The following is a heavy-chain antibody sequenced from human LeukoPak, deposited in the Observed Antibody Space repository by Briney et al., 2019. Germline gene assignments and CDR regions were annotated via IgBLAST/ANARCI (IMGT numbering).Heavy chain of an antibody. J-gene: IGHJ4*02. Sequence: SETLSLTCTVSGGSISSYYWSWIRQPPGKGLEWIGYIYYSGSTNYNPSLKSRVTISVDTSKNQFSLKLSSVTAADTAVYYCARGGEYFDYWGQGTLVTVSS. D-gene: IGHD3-10*01. CDR1: GGSISSYY. V-gene: IGHV4-59*12. CDR2: IYYSGST. CDR3: ARGGEYFDY.